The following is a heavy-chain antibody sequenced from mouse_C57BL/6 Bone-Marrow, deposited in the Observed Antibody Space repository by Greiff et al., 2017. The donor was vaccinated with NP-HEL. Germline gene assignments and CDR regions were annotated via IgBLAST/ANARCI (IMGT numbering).Heavy chain of an antibody. Sequence: QVQLKESGPGLVQPSQSLSITCTVSGFSFTSYGVHWVRQSPGKGLEWLGVIWSGGSTDYNAAFISRLSISKDNSNSQVFFKMNSLQADDTAIYYCARDYYSNFYAMDYWGQGTSVTVSS. J-gene: IGHJ4*01. V-gene: IGHV2-2*01. CDR1: GFSFTSYG. D-gene: IGHD2-5*01. CDR3: ARDYYSNFYAMDY. CDR2: IWSGGST.